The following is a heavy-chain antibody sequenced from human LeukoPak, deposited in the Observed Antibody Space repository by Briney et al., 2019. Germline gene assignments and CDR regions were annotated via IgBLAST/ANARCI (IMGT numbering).Heavy chain of an antibody. Sequence: GGSLRLSCAASGLTFDDYAMHWVRQAPGKGLEWVSGISWNSGSIGYADSVKGRFTISRDNAKNSLYLQMNSLRAEDTALYYCAKGRLVDDAFDIWGQGTMVTVSS. CDR3: AKGRLVDDAFDI. CDR1: GLTFDDYA. D-gene: IGHD1-26*01. CDR2: ISWNSGSI. J-gene: IGHJ3*02. V-gene: IGHV3-9*01.